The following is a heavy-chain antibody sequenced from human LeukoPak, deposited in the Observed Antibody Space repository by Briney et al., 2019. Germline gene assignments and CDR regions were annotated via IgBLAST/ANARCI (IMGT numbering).Heavy chain of an antibody. CDR1: GGSISNYY. V-gene: IGHV4-4*07. CDR3: ARVRLGYCSSTSCYSKINYYYYYMDV. CDR2: IYTSGST. J-gene: IGHJ6*03. D-gene: IGHD2-2*01. Sequence: SETLSLTCIVSGGSISNYYWSWIRQPAGKGLEWIGRIYTSGSTNYNPSLKSRVTISVDTSKNQFSLKLSSVTAADTAVYYCARVRLGYCSSTSCYSKINYYYYYMDVWGKGTTVTVSS.